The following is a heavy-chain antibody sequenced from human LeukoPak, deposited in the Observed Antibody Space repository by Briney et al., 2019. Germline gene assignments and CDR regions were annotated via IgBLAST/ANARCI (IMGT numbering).Heavy chain of an antibody. Sequence: GESLKISCKGSGYSFTSYWISWVRQLPGKGLEWIGIIYPGDSDTRYSPSFQGQVTISADKSISTAYLQWSSLKASDTAMYYCARRATYYYDSSGYHTFDYWGQGTLVTVSS. CDR1: GYSFTSYW. V-gene: IGHV5-51*01. CDR2: IYPGDSDT. J-gene: IGHJ4*02. D-gene: IGHD3-22*01. CDR3: ARRATYYYDSSGYHTFDY.